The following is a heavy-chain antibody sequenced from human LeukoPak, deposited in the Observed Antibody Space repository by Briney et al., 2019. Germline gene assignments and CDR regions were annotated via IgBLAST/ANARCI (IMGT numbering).Heavy chain of an antibody. CDR3: ARDRRGYQLWGMDV. CDR2: IIPIFGTA. D-gene: IGHD2-2*01. CDR1: GGTFSSYA. J-gene: IGHJ6*02. Sequence: SVKVSCKASGGTFSSYAISWVRQAPGQGLEWMGGIIPIFGTANYAQKFQGRVTITADESTSTAYMELSSLRSEDRAVYYCARDRRGYQLWGMDVWGQGTTVTVSS. V-gene: IGHV1-69*13.